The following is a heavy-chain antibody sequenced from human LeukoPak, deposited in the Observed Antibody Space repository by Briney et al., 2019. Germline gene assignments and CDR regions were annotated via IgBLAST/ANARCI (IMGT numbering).Heavy chain of an antibody. CDR1: GGSISSYY. CDR2: IHYSGST. D-gene: IGHD3-22*01. Sequence: SETLSLTCTVSGGSISSYYWSWIRQPPGKGLDCIGCIHYSGSTNYNPSLKSRVTISVDTSKNQFSLKLSSVTAADTAVYYCARVRDRSSYFYDLDYWGQGTLVTVPS. J-gene: IGHJ4*02. CDR3: ARVRDRSSYFYDLDY. V-gene: IGHV4-59*01.